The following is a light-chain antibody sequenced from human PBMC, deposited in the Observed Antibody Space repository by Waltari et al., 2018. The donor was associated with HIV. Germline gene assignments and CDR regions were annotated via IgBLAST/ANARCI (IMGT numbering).Light chain of an antibody. CDR1: TGAVTSDHY. J-gene: IGLJ3*02. CDR3: LLYYGGPQV. V-gene: IGLV7-43*01. CDR2: SNT. Sequence: QTVVTQEPSLTVSPGGTVTLTCASSTGAVTSDHYASWIQQRPGQAPRALIHSNTNNLSRTPARFSASLLGGKAALTLSDVQPADEAEYYCLLYYGGPQVFGGGTKLTVL.